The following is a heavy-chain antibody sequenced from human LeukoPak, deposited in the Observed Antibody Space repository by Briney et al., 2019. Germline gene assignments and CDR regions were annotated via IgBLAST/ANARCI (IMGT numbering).Heavy chain of an antibody. CDR2: IYPGDSDT. V-gene: IGHV5-51*01. D-gene: IGHD3-10*01. Sequence: GESWKISCKGSGYSFTSYWIGWVRQMPGKGLEWMGIIYPGDSDTRYSPSFQGQVTISADKSISTAYLQWSSLKASDTAMYYCARLITMVRGVINWFDPWGQGTLVTVSS. CDR3: ARLITMVRGVINWFDP. CDR1: GYSFTSYW. J-gene: IGHJ5*02.